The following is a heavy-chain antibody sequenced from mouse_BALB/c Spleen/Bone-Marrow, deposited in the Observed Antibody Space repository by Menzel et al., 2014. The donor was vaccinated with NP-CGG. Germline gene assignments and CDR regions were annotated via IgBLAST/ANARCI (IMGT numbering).Heavy chain of an antibody. Sequence: VQLKESGPELVKPGASVKVSCKASGYAFTSYNMYWVKQSHGKSLEWIGYIDPYNGGTSYNQKFKGKATLTVDKSSSTAYMHLNSLTSEDSAVYYCARSRITTVVNSYFDYWGQGTTLTVSS. CDR1: GYAFTSYN. J-gene: IGHJ2*01. CDR3: ARSRITTVVNSYFDY. D-gene: IGHD1-1*01. CDR2: IDPYNGGT. V-gene: IGHV1S135*01.